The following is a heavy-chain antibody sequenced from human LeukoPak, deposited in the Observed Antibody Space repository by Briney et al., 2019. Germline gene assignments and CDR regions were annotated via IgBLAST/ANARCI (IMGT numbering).Heavy chain of an antibody. J-gene: IGHJ4*02. CDR2: INPSGGST. V-gene: IGHV1-46*01. CDR1: GYTFTSYG. CDR3: ARFRELQGFDY. D-gene: IGHD1-26*01. Sequence: EASVKVSCKASGYTFTSYGISWVRQAPGQGLEWMGIINPSGGSTSYAQKFQGRVTMTRDMSTSTVYMELSSLRSEDTAVYYCARFRELQGFDYWGQGTLVTVSS.